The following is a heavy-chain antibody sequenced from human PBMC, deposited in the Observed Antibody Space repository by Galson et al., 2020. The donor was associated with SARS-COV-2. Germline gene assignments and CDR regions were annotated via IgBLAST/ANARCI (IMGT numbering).Heavy chain of an antibody. CDR2: ISAYNGNT. CDR1: GYTFTSYG. J-gene: IGHJ6*03. V-gene: IGHV1-18*01. D-gene: IGHD3-3*01. Sequence: ASVKVSCKASGYTFTSYGISWVRQAPGQGLEWMGWISAYNGNTNYAQKLQGRVTMTTDTSTSTAYMELRSLRSDDTAVYYCARDGITIFGVPLGPYYYYMDVWGKGTTVTVSS. CDR3: ARDGITIFGVPLGPYYYYMDV.